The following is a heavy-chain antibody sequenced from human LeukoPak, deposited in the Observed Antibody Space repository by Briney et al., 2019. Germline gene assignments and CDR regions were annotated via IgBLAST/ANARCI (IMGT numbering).Heavy chain of an antibody. Sequence: PGGSLRLSCAASGFTFSSYAMNWVRQAPGKGLEWVSAISGSGGSTYYADSVKGRFTISRDSSKNTLYLQMNSLRAEDTAVYYCAKSRGESRGASNYWGQGTLVTVSS. D-gene: IGHD1-26*01. CDR1: GFTFSSYA. CDR2: ISGSGGST. V-gene: IGHV3-23*01. J-gene: IGHJ4*02. CDR3: AKSRGESRGASNY.